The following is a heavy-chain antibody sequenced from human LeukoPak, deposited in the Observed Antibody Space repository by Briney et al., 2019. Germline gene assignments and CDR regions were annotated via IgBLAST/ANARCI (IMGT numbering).Heavy chain of an antibody. J-gene: IGHJ3*02. V-gene: IGHV4-4*07. D-gene: IGHD3-22*01. CDR2: IYSSGST. Sequence: TSETLSLTCTVSGGSSSNYYWSWIRQPAGKGLEWIGRIYSSGSTNYNPSLKSRVTMSVDTSKNQFSLRLSSVTAADAAVYYCARDYYYDSSGSLNDAFDIWDQGTMVTVSS. CDR3: ARDYYYDSSGSLNDAFDI. CDR1: GGSSSNYY.